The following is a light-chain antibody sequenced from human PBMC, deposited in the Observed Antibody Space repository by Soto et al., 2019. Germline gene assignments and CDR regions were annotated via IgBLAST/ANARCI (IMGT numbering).Light chain of an antibody. CDR1: SSNTGNNY. V-gene: IGLV1-51*02. J-gene: IGLJ1*01. CDR3: GTWDSSLSAYV. Sequence: VLTQPPSVSAAPGQKVTISCSGSSSNTGNNYVSWYQQLPGTAPKLLIYENNKRPSGIPDRFSGSKSGTSATLGITGLQTGDEADYYCGTWDSSLSAYVFGTGTKVTVL. CDR2: ENN.